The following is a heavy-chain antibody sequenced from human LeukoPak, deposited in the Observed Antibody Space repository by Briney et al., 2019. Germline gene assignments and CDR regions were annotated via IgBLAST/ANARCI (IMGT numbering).Heavy chain of an antibody. CDR2: IGSSSSYI. D-gene: IGHD3-10*01. J-gene: IGHJ4*02. CDR1: GFTFSSYS. CDR3: ARGPAMVRGVRSDY. Sequence: GGSLRLSCAASGFTFSSYSMNWVRQAPGKGLEWVSSIGSSSSYIYYADSVKGRFTISRDNAKNSLYLQMNSLRAEDTAVYYCARGPAMVRGVRSDYWGQGTLVTVSS. V-gene: IGHV3-21*01.